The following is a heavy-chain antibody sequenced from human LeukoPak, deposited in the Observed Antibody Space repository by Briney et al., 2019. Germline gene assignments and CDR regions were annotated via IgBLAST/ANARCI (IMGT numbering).Heavy chain of an antibody. V-gene: IGHV4-59*01. CDR2: IHYSGTI. Sequence: SETLSLTCTVSGGSITNDYWNWIRQSSGKQLEWIGSIHYSGTINYSPSLKSRITISLDTSKNQFSLKLSSVAAADTAMYYCATSYDHGWLIGSWGQGTLVTVSS. CDR1: GGSITNDY. J-gene: IGHJ4*02. CDR3: ATSYDHGWLIGS. D-gene: IGHD3-16*01.